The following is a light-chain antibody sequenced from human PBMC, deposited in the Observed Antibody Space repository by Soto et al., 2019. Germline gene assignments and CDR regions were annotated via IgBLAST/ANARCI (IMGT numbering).Light chain of an antibody. CDR2: EVS. Sequence: QSALTQPASVSGSPGKSITIPCTGTSSDVGSYNVVSWYQQHPGKAPKLMIYEVSQRPSGVSNRFSGSKSGNTASLTISELQAEDEADYYCCSYAGSSTYGIFGGGTKLTVL. J-gene: IGLJ2*01. V-gene: IGLV2-23*02. CDR1: SSDVGSYNV. CDR3: CSYAGSSTYGI.